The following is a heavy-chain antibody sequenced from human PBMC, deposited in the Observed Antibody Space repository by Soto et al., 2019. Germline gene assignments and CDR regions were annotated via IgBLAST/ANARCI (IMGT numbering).Heavy chain of an antibody. CDR1: GGSISSGGYY. V-gene: IGHV4-31*03. CDR3: ARDRKDGYNAHRSSYYYYYGMDD. D-gene: IGHD5-12*01. J-gene: IGHJ6*02. CDR2: IYYSGST. Sequence: SETLSLTCTVSGGSISSGGYYWSWIRQRPGKGLEWIGYIYYSGSTYYNPSLKRRVTISVDTSKNQFSLNLSSVTAADTAVYYCARDRKDGYNAHRSSYYYYYGMDDWGQGTTVTVSS.